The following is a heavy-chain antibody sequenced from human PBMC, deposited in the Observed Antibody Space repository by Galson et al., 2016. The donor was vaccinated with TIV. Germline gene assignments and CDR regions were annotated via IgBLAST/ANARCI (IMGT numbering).Heavy chain of an antibody. J-gene: IGHJ4*02. CDR3: AKEGYSYRLS. CDR1: GGSVTSSH. D-gene: IGHD5-18*01. CDR2: VYPSGNT. V-gene: IGHV4-4*07. Sequence: ETLSLTCTVSGGSVTSSHWSWIRQPAGKGLVWIGRVYPSGNTNYSPSLKSRVTMSLDTSKNQFSLNLMSVTAADTAVYYCAKEGYSYRLSWGQGILVTVSS.